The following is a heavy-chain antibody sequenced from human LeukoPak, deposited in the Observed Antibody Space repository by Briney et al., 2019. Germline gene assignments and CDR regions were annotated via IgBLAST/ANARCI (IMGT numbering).Heavy chain of an antibody. Sequence: SQTLSLTCAISGDSVSSNSVTWNWIRQSPSTGLEWLGRTYCRSKWSNDYAVSVKSRITINPDTSKNQFSLQLNSVIPEDTAVYYCRRSASWSPFDTWGQGTLVTVSS. CDR1: GDSVSSNSVT. D-gene: IGHD3-3*01. CDR2: TYCRSKWSN. CDR3: RRSASWSPFDT. V-gene: IGHV6-1*01. J-gene: IGHJ5*02.